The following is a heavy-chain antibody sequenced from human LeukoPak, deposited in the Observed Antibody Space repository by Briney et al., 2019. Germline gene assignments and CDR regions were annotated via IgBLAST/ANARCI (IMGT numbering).Heavy chain of an antibody. CDR2: ICGSGGST. D-gene: IGHD2-2*01. CDR3: AKDRSIVVVPAASDY. CDR1: GFTLCRYA. J-gene: IGHJ4*02. V-gene: IGHV3-23*01. Sequence: GGSLRLSCAASGFTLCRYAMSSVRPAPGEGLEWVSAICGSGGSTYYADSVKVRFTNSRDNSKNTLYLQMNSLGAEDTAVYYCAKDRSIVVVPAASDYWGQGTLVTVSS.